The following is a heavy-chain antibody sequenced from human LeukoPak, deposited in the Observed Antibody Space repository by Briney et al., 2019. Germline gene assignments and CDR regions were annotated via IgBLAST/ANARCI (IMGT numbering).Heavy chain of an antibody. Sequence: GGSLRLSCAASGFTFSSYAISWVRQAPGEGLEWVSGISGSGDNTYYADSVKGRFTISRDNSKNTLYVQVNSLGTEDTAAYYCAEGSYYDSSGSFYFDYWGQGTLVTVSS. J-gene: IGHJ4*02. CDR3: AEGSYYDSSGSFYFDY. CDR1: GFTFSSYA. CDR2: ISGSGDNT. D-gene: IGHD3-22*01. V-gene: IGHV3-23*01.